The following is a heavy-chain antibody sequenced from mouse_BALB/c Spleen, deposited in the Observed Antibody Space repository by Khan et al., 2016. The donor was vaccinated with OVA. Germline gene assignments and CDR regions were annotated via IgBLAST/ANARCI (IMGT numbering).Heavy chain of an antibody. CDR2: ISPGSGDT. CDR1: GYTFTDYY. J-gene: IGHJ3*01. CDR3: ARRNYFGYTFAY. Sequence: QVQLKQSGAELARPGASVKLSCKASGYTFTDYYINWVKQRTGQGLEWIGEISPGSGDTFYNEKFKGQVTLTADKSSSTAYMQLSRLTSEASAVYYCARRNYFGYTFAYWGQGTLVTVSA. D-gene: IGHD1-2*01. V-gene: IGHV1-77*01.